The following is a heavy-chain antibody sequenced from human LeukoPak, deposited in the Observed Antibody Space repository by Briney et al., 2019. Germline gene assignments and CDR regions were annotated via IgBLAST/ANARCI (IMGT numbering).Heavy chain of an antibody. CDR3: ARVLTQYYYYGMDV. CDR2: IYYSGST. Sequence: PSQTLSLTCTVSGGSISSGGYYWSWIRQHPGKGLEWIGYIYYSGSTYYNPSLKSRVTISVDTSKNQFSLKLSSVTAADAAVYYCARVLTQYYYYGMDVWGQGTTVTVSS. V-gene: IGHV4-31*03. CDR1: GGSISSGGYY. J-gene: IGHJ6*02.